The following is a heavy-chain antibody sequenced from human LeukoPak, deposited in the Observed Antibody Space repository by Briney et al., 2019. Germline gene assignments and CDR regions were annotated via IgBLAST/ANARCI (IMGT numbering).Heavy chain of an antibody. CDR2: IYYSGST. J-gene: IGHJ4*02. CDR1: GGSISNYY. Sequence: SETLSLTCTVSGGSISNYYWSWIRQPPGKGLEWIGYIYYSGSTNYNPSLKSRVTISVDTSKNQYSLRLSSVTAADTAVYYCARDRYGDPIDYWGQGTLVTASS. V-gene: IGHV4-59*01. CDR3: ARDRYGDPIDY. D-gene: IGHD4-17*01.